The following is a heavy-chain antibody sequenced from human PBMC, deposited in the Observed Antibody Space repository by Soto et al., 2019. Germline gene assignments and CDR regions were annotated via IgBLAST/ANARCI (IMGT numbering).Heavy chain of an antibody. Sequence: EVQLLESGGGLVQPGGSLRLSCAASGFTFSSYAMRWVRQAPVKGLEWVSAISGSGGSTYYADSVKGRFTISRDNSKNSLYVQRNMLRAEDTAVYYCARRGSGSYYDYWGQATLLTVYS. V-gene: IGHV3-23*01. CDR1: GFTFSSYA. CDR3: ARRGSGSYYDY. D-gene: IGHD1-26*01. CDR2: ISGSGGST. J-gene: IGHJ4*02.